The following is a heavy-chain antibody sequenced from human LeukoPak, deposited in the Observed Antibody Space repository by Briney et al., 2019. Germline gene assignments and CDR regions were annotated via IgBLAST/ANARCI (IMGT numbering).Heavy chain of an antibody. J-gene: IGHJ4*02. CDR1: GGSISSGGYY. CDR3: ARAPCSSTSCYEDY. D-gene: IGHD2-2*01. V-gene: IGHV4-30-2*01. Sequence: SETLSLTCAVSGGSISSGGYYWSWIRQPPGKGLEWIGYIYHSGSTYYNPSLKSRVTISVDRSKNQFSLKLSSVTAADTAVYYCARAPCSSTSCYEDYWGQGTLVTVSS. CDR2: IYHSGST.